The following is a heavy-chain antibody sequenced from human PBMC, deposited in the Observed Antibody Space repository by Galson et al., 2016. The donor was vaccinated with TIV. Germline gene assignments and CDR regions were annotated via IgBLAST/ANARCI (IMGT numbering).Heavy chain of an antibody. CDR1: GLIVTDNS. Sequence: SLRLSCAASGLIVTDNSMTWARQAPGKGLEWVALIYDDGKKMYADYVQGRFTISRDSSKNVLYLQLTSLRGEDTAVYFCARDRRHCGNECFLRYYYGMDVWCQGTTDTVSS. D-gene: IGHD2-21*01. J-gene: IGHJ6*02. CDR2: IYDDGKK. CDR3: ARDRRHCGNECFLRYYYGMDV. V-gene: IGHV3-66*02.